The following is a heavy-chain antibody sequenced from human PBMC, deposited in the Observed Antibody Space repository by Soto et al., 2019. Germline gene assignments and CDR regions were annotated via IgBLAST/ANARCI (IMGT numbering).Heavy chain of an antibody. CDR2: ITPFHGNT. V-gene: IGHV1-45*02. D-gene: IGHD2-15*01. Sequence: QMQLVQSGAEVKKTGSSVKVSVKASGYTFTYRYLHWVRQDPGQALEWMGWITPFHGNTNYAQKFQERVALTSDRSMSTACMERSSLRFEDTAMYYCAGYAGNCDYYYGMDVWGQGTTVTVSS. J-gene: IGHJ6*02. CDR1: GYTFTYRY. CDR3: AGYAGNCDYYYGMDV.